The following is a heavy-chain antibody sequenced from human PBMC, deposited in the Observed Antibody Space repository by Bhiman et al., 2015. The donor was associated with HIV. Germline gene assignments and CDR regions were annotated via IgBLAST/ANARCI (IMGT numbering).Heavy chain of an antibody. CDR2: ISGSSTYI. CDR3: ARGAPDGYTYLNY. D-gene: IGHD5-24*01. J-gene: IGHJ4*02. V-gene: IGHV3-21*01. CDR1: GFTFSTYS. Sequence: EVXLVESGGGLVKPGGSLRLSCTVSGFTFSTYSMIWVRQAPGRGLEWVSSISGSSTYIYYADSMKGRFNISRDNAKNSLYLQMTRLRPEDTAVYYCARGAPDGYTYLNYWGQGTLVTVSS.